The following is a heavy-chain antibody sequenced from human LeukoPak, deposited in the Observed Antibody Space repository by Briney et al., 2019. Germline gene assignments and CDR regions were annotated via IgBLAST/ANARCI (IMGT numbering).Heavy chain of an antibody. CDR3: ARGPYDVLMVYAFDY. D-gene: IGHD2-8*01. CDR2: IIPIFGTA. CDR1: GGTFSSYA. J-gene: IGHJ4*02. Sequence: SVKVSCKASGGTFSSYAISWVRQAPGQGLEWMGGIIPIFGTANYAQKFQGRVTITTDESTSTAYMELSSLRSEDTAVYYCARGPYDVLMVYAFDYWGQGTQVTVSS. V-gene: IGHV1-69*05.